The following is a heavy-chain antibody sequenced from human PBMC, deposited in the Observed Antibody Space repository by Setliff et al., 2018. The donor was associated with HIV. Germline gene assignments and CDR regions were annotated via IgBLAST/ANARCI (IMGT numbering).Heavy chain of an antibody. Sequence: PSETLSLTCSVSGYSISSGYYWGWIRQPPGKGLEWIGSIYHSGSTFYNSSLRSRVTISIDTSKNQFSLKVTSVTAADTAVYYCARGRGYNYLNYYYGMDVWGRGTLVTVSS. CDR3: ARGRGYNYLNYYYGMDV. CDR1: GYSISSGYY. CDR2: IYHSGST. V-gene: IGHV4-38-2*02. J-gene: IGHJ6*02. D-gene: IGHD1-1*01.